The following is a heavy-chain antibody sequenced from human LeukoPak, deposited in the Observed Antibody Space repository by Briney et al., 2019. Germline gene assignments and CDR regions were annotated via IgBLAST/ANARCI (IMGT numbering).Heavy chain of an antibody. CDR3: ARGVTSYYDSSAYY. CDR2: ISSSGSTI. CDR1: GFTFSSYE. V-gene: IGHV3-48*03. Sequence: GGSLRLSCAASGFTFSSYEMNWVRQAPGKGLEWVSYISSSGSTIYYADSVKGRFTISRDNAKNALYLQMSSLRAEDTAVYFCARGVTSYYDSSAYYWGQGTLVTVSS. J-gene: IGHJ4*02. D-gene: IGHD3-22*01.